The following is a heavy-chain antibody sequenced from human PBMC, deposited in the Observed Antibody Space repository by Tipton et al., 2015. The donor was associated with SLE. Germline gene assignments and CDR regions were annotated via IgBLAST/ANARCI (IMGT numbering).Heavy chain of an antibody. CDR1: GGTFSSYA. Sequence: QLVQSGAEVKKPGSSVKVSCKASGGTFSSYAISWVRQAPGQGLEWMGIIYPGESDTRYSPSFQGQVTISADKSISTAYLQWSSLKASDTAMSYCASSSGYSYGWGHDAFDIWGQGTMVTVSS. J-gene: IGHJ3*02. D-gene: IGHD5-18*01. V-gene: IGHV5-51*01. CDR3: ASSSGYSYGWGHDAFDI. CDR2: IYPGESDT.